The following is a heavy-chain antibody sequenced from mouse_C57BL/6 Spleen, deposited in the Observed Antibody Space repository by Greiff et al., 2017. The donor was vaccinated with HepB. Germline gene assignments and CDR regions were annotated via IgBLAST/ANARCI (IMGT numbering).Heavy chain of an antibody. CDR2: IDPETGGT. V-gene: IGHV1-15*01. CDR1: GYTFTDYE. D-gene: IGHD2-1*01. Sequence: QVQLQQSGAELVRPGASVTLSCKASGYTFTDYEMHWVKQTPVHGLEWIGAIDPETGGTAYNQKFKGKAILTADKSSSTAYMVLRSLTSEDSAVYYCTRGYYGNLYAMDYWGQGTSVTVSS. J-gene: IGHJ4*01. CDR3: TRGYYGNLYAMDY.